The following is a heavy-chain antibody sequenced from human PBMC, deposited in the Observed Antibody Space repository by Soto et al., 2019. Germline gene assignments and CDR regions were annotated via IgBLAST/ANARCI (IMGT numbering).Heavy chain of an antibody. J-gene: IGHJ6*02. CDR2: IRSSSST. CDR3: ARDFCTWFGGMDV. D-gene: IGHD3-10*01. CDR1: GFTFSSYS. V-gene: IGHV3-48*01. Sequence: EVQLVESGGGLAQPGGSLRLSCEASGFTFSSYSMNWVRQAPGKGLAWVSHIRSSSSTYYADSVKGRFTISRDNAKNSLYLQMNSLRAEDTAVYYCARDFCTWFGGMDVWGRGTTVTVSS.